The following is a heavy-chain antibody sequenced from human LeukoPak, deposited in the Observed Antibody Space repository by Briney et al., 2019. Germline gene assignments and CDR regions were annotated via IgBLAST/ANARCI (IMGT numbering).Heavy chain of an antibody. V-gene: IGHV1-8*01. J-gene: IGHJ4*02. CDR1: GYTFTSYD. Sequence: ASVKVSCKASGYTFTSYDINWVRRATGQGLEWMGWMNPNSGNTGYAQKFQGRVTMTRNTSISTAYMELSSLRSEDTAVYYCARGPPTLLWFGPTENLDYWGQGTLVTVSS. CDR3: ARGPPTLLWFGPTENLDY. CDR2: MNPNSGNT. D-gene: IGHD3-10*01.